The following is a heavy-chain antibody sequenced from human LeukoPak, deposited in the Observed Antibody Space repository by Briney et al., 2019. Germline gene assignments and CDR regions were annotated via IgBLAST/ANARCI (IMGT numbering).Heavy chain of an antibody. V-gene: IGHV4-30-4*01. CDR2: IHYRGIT. CDR1: GGSITSGDYY. Sequence: PSETLSLTCTVSGGSITSGDYYWSWIRQPQSPGKGLEWIGYIHYRGITYYNPSLKSRVTITVDTSKKQFSLKLTSVTAADTAVYYCARGVGGINTHGMDVWGQGTTVTVSS. J-gene: IGHJ6*02. D-gene: IGHD3-10*01. CDR3: ARGVGGINTHGMDV.